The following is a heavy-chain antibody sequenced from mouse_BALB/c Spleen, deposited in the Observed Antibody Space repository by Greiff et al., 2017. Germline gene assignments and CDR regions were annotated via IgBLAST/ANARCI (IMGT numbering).Heavy chain of an antibody. D-gene: IGHD1-1*01. CDR3: ATYYYGSSQFAY. CDR2: ISSGSSTI. Sequence: EVQGVESGGGLVQPGGSRKLSCAASGFTFSSFGMHWVRQAPEKGLEWVAYISSGSSTIYYADTVKGRFTISRDNPKNTLFLQMTSLRSEDTAMYYCATYYYGSSQFAYWGQGTLVTVSA. J-gene: IGHJ3*01. CDR1: GFTFSSFG. V-gene: IGHV5-17*02.